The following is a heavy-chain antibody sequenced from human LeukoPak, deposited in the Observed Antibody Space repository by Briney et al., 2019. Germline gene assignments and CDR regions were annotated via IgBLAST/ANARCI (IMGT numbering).Heavy chain of an antibody. D-gene: IGHD4-17*01. J-gene: IGHJ4*02. V-gene: IGHV1-46*03. CDR1: GYTFTSYY. Sequence: ASVKVSCKASGYTFTSYYIHWVRQAPGQGLEWMGIINPSGGSTTYAQKFQGRVTMTGDTSTSTVYMELSSLRSEDTAVYYCARVYGYADHPDYWGQGTLVTVSS. CDR2: INPSGGST. CDR3: ARVYGYADHPDY.